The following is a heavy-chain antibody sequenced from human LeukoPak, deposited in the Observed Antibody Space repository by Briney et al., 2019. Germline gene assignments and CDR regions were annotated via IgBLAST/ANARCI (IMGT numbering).Heavy chain of an antibody. CDR2: IYHSGST. D-gene: IGHD2-2*01. Sequence: SQTLSLTCTVSGGSISSGGYYWSWIRQPPGKGLEWIGYIYHSGSTYYNPSLKSRVTISVDRSKNQFSLKLSSVTAADTAVYYCARGDAGYCSSTSCFPEYFQHWGQGTLVTVTS. CDR3: ARGDAGYCSSTSCFPEYFQH. V-gene: IGHV4-30-2*01. J-gene: IGHJ1*01. CDR1: GGSISSGGYY.